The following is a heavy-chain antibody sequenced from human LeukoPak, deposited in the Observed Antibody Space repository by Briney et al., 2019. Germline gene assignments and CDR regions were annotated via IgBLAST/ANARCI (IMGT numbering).Heavy chain of an antibody. CDR3: ARQGELAIDY. D-gene: IGHD1-26*01. CDR2: IYDTGRT. V-gene: IGHV4-59*08. Sequence: PSETLSLTCSVSGGSITNYYWSWIRQSPGKGLEWIGFIYDTGRTNYNPSLQSRVTMSIDTSKNQFSLKLSSVTAADTAVYYCARQGELAIDYWGQGTLVTVSS. J-gene: IGHJ4*02. CDR1: GGSITNYY.